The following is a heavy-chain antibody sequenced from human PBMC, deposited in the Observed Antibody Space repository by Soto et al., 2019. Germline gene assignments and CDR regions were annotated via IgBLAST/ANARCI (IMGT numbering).Heavy chain of an antibody. Sequence: EVQLLESGGGLVQPGGSLRLSGAASGFTFSSYAMSWVRQAPGKGLEWVSGIPGSGDSTYYADSVNGRFTISRDNSNNTLYLDMTSLSAEETAVYYCANEVERTFDFRSWGRGTLVTVSS. J-gene: IGHJ4*02. CDR3: ANEVERTFDFRS. CDR1: GFTFSSYA. CDR2: IPGSGDST. V-gene: IGHV3-23*01. D-gene: IGHD1-1*01.